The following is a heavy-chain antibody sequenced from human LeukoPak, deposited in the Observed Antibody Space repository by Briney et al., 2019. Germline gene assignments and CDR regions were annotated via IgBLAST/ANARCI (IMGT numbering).Heavy chain of an antibody. CDR1: GFTFSSYE. D-gene: IGHD6-13*01. CDR2: ISSSGSTI. CDR3: ARDIGSSSWGVYDP. V-gene: IGHV3-48*03. Sequence: GGSLRLSCAASGFTFSSYEMNWVRQAPGKGLEWVSCISSSGSTIYYADSVKGRFTISRDNAKNSLYLQMNSLRAEDTAVYYCARDIGSSSWGVYDPWGQGTLVTVSS. J-gene: IGHJ5*02.